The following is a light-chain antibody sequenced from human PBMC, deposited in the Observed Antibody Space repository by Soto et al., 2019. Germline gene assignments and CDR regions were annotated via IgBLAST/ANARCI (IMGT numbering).Light chain of an antibody. Sequence: VLTKSDVPLSLSPGARATLSGRASQSVTNNYLAWYQQKPGQAPRLLIDGASSRATGVPDRFSGTGSGTDFTLTISRLEPEDFAVYYCQQYGSSPRTFGQGTKVDIK. J-gene: IGKJ1*01. CDR3: QQYGSSPRT. V-gene: IGKV3-20*01. CDR2: GAS. CDR1: QSVTNNY.